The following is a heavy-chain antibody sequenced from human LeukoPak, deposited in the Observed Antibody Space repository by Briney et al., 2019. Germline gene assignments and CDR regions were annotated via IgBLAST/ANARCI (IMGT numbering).Heavy chain of an antibody. D-gene: IGHD3-22*01. V-gene: IGHV3-23*01. CDR3: AKGMSATSGYLELEY. Sequence: PGGSLRLSCAASGFTFSSYATSWVRQSPGKGLEWVSAISGSGGNTYSADSVKGRCTVSGDNSKKTLFLQMNSLRAEDTAVYYCAKGMSATSGYLELEYWGQGTLVIVSS. J-gene: IGHJ4*02. CDR2: ISGSGGNT. CDR1: GFTFSSYA.